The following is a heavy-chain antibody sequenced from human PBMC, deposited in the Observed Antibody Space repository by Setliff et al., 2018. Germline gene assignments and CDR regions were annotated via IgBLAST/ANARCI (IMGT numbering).Heavy chain of an antibody. CDR2: ISHSGAT. CDR1: GDSMSDHH. V-gene: IGHV4-59*11. D-gene: IGHD3-22*01. J-gene: IGHJ6*04. CDR3: ARLKYYNSGTYWGNWDYYSGMDV. Sequence: SETLSLTCTVSGDSMSDHHWSLVRQSPGKGLDWIGYISHSGATKYNPSLKSRVAISIDVSKKQFSLELNSVTPADTAKYYCARLKYYNSGTYWGNWDYYSGMDVWGKGTTVTVS.